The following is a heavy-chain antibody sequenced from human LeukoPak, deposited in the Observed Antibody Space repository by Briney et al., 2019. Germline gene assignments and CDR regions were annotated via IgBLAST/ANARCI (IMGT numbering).Heavy chain of an antibody. CDR1: GASFTSNY. D-gene: IGHD2-21*02. CDR2: IYYSGTT. Sequence: PSETLSLTCTVSGASFTSNYWSWIRQPPGKGLEWIGYIYYSGTTTYNPSLERRVSMSVDMSKTQFSLSLSSVTATDTAVYYCARLDCGGDCFVDYWGQGTLVTVSS. V-gene: IGHV4-59*08. CDR3: ARLDCGGDCFVDY. J-gene: IGHJ4*02.